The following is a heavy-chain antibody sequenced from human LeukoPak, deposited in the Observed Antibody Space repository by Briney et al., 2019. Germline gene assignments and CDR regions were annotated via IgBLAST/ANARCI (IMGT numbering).Heavy chain of an antibody. J-gene: IGHJ5*02. D-gene: IGHD3-10*01. Sequence: PGGSLRLSCAASGFTFSSYGMHWVRQAPGKGLEWVAFIRYDGSNKYYADSVKGRFTISRDNSKNTLYLQMNSLRAEDTAVYYCARGGVTTGRYNWFDPWGQGTLVTVSS. V-gene: IGHV3-30*02. CDR2: IRYDGSNK. CDR3: ARGGVTTGRYNWFDP. CDR1: GFTFSSYG.